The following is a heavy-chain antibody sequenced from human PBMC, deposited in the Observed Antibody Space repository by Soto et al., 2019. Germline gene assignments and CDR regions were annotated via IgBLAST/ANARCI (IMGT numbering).Heavy chain of an antibody. CDR1: GFTFSSYY. CDR3: ARSYSSSWYSHYYYGMDV. Sequence: GGSLRLSCAASGFTFSSYYMHWVRQATGKGLEWVSAIGTAGDTYYPGSVKGRFTISRENAKNSLYLQMNSLRAGDTAVYYCARSYSSSWYSHYYYGMDVWGQGTTVTISS. V-gene: IGHV3-13*01. J-gene: IGHJ6*02. CDR2: IGTAGDT. D-gene: IGHD6-13*01.